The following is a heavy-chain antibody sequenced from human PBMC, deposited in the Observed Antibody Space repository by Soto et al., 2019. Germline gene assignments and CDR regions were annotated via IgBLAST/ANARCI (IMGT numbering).Heavy chain of an antibody. V-gene: IGHV4-59*01. J-gene: IGHJ4*02. Sequence: SETLSLTCTVSGGSISSYYWSWIRQPPGKGLEWIGYIYYSGSTNYNPSLKSRVTISVDTSKNQFSLKLSSVTAADTAVYYCAREYYDILTGYYKFDYWGQGTLVTVSS. D-gene: IGHD3-9*01. CDR1: GGSISSYY. CDR3: AREYYDILTGYYKFDY. CDR2: IYYSGST.